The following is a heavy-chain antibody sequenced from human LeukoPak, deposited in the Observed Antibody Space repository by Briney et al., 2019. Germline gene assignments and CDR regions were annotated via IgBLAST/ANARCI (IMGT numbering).Heavy chain of an antibody. Sequence: GGSLRLSCAASGFTFATYWMTWVRQAPGKGLEWVATIKQDGSDKYYVDSVKGRLTISKDNAKNSLYLQMSSPTAEDTAVYYCARGGSRLSDYWGQGTLVTVSS. CDR1: GFTFATYW. CDR3: ARGGSRLSDY. D-gene: IGHD5-12*01. V-gene: IGHV3-7*01. CDR2: IKQDGSDK. J-gene: IGHJ4*02.